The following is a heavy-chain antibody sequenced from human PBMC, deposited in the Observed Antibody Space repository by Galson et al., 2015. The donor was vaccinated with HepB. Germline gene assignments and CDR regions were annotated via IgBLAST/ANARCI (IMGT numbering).Heavy chain of an antibody. CDR2: IGASGDSE. V-gene: IGHV3-23*01. CDR1: GFTFSSYA. Sequence: SLRLSCAVSGFTFSSYAMTWVRQVPGKGLEWVSGIGASGDSEYYAKYAKGRFTISRDNSKNTLYLQMNSLRAEDTAIYYCARVDCGGDCFYVFYQYGMDVWGQGTTVTVSS. D-gene: IGHD2-21*02. J-gene: IGHJ6*02. CDR3: ARVDCGGDCFYVFYQYGMDV.